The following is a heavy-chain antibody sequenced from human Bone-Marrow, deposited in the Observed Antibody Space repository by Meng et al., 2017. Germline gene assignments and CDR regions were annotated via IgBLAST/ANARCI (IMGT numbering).Heavy chain of an antibody. CDR2: IKQDGSEK. CDR3: ARDGMKQLVLIGAFDI. V-gene: IGHV3-7*01. D-gene: IGHD6-13*01. CDR1: GFTFSSYW. Sequence: GGSLRLSCAASGFTFSSYWMSWVRQAPGKGLEWVANIKQDGSEKYYVDSVKGRFTISRDNAKNSLYLQMNSLRAEDTAVYYCARDGMKQLVLIGAFDIWGQGTRVTVSS. J-gene: IGHJ3*02.